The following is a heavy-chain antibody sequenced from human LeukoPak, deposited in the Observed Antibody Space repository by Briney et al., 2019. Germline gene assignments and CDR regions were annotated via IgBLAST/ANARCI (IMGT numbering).Heavy chain of an antibody. J-gene: IGHJ4*02. D-gene: IGHD3-22*01. V-gene: IGHV3-72*01. CDR3: ARGPVPYDSSGSWMGFDY. Sequence: GGSLRLSCAASGFTFSDHYMDWVRQAPGKGLEWVGRTRNKANSYTTEYAASVKGRFTISRDDSKNSLYLQMNSLKTEDTAVYYCARGPVPYDSSGSWMGFDYWGQGTLVTVSS. CDR2: TRNKANSYTT. CDR1: GFTFSDHY.